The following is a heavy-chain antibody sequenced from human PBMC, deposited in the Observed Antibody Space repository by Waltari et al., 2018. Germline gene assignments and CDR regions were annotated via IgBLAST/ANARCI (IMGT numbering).Heavy chain of an antibody. D-gene: IGHD2-15*01. CDR1: GDSMSSTYW. CDR2: VHGSGKT. Sequence: QLQLQESGPVLVKPSGTLSLTCAVSGDSMSSTYWWSWVRQPPGKGLEWIGQVHGSGKTNYNPSFASRVTVALDTPNNQFSLRVTSVTAADSAIYYWARDRGRGLYLDSWGPGTLVAVSP. V-gene: IGHV4-4*02. J-gene: IGHJ4*02. CDR3: ARDRGRGLYLDS.